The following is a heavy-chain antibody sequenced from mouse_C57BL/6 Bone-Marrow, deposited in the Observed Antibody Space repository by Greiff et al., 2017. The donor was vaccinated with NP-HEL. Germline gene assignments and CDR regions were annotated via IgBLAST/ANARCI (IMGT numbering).Heavy chain of an antibody. Sequence: EVQRVESEGGLVQPGSSMKLSCTASGFTFSDYYMAWVRQVPEKGLEWVANINYDGSSTYYLDSLKSRFIISRDNAKNILYLQMSSLKSEDTATYYCAREGDGSSYNYAMDYWGQGTSVTVSS. D-gene: IGHD1-1*01. CDR1: GFTFSDYY. V-gene: IGHV5-16*01. J-gene: IGHJ4*01. CDR3: AREGDGSSYNYAMDY. CDR2: INYDGSST.